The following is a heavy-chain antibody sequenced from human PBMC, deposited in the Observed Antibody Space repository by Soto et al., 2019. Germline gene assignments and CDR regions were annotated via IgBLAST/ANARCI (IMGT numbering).Heavy chain of an antibody. CDR1: GLIFGDNA. Sequence: EVQLVESGGGLVQPGRSLRLSCTVSGLIFGDNAMSWFRQAPGKGLEWLGFIRSRAYTGTTEFAASVRGRFTISRDDSKSIAYLQLDNLNTTDTAVYYFSSGQGRGWGDPFDYWGQGTLVTVSS. J-gene: IGHJ4*02. CDR3: SSGQGRGWGDPFDY. V-gene: IGHV3-49*03. CDR2: IRSRAYTGTT. D-gene: IGHD6-19*01.